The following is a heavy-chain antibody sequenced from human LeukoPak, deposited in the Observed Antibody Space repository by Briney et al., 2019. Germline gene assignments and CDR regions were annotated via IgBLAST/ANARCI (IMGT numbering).Heavy chain of an antibody. Sequence: PETLSVTRTVSGGSLSSGMYYWSWTRQPPGKGLEWILHIYYIGSPNYNPSLKSRVTISLDTSKNQFSLKLTSVSAADTAVYYCARDVRTINVLTGYYRPYYFDYWGQGTLVTVSS. D-gene: IGHD3-9*01. CDR2: IYYIGSP. J-gene: IGHJ4*02. CDR3: ARDVRTINVLTGYYRPYYFDY. V-gene: IGHV4-61*01. CDR1: GGSLSSGMYY.